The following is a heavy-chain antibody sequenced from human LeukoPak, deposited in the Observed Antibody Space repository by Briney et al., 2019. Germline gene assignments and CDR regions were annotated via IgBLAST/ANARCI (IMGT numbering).Heavy chain of an antibody. CDR2: FDPEDGET. D-gene: IGHD2-8*01. CDR1: GYTLTELS. J-gene: IGHJ6*02. Sequence: ASVKVSCKVSGYTLTELSMHWVRQAPGKGLEWMGGFDPEDGETIYAQKFQGRVTMTEDTSTDTAHMELSSLRSEDTAAYYCATGQMVYEDYYYYYGMDVWGQGTTVTVSS. V-gene: IGHV1-24*01. CDR3: ATGQMVYEDYYYYYGMDV.